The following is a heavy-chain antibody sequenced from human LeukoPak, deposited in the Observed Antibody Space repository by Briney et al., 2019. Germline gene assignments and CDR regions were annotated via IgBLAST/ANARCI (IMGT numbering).Heavy chain of an antibody. Sequence: TGGSLRLSCAAPGFTFSSYGMHWVRQAPGKGLEWVAVISYDGSNKYYADSVKGRFTISRDNSKNTLYLQMNSLRAEDTAVYYCANLAWSGADFDYWGQGTLVTVSS. CDR2: ISYDGSNK. CDR1: GFTFSSYG. CDR3: ANLAWSGADFDY. J-gene: IGHJ4*02. D-gene: IGHD1-26*01. V-gene: IGHV3-30*18.